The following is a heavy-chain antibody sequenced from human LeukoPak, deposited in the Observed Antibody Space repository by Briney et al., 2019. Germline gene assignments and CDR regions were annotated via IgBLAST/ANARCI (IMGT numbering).Heavy chain of an antibody. Sequence: SETLSLTCTVSGGSISSSNYFWGWIRQPPGKGLEWIGSIPYSGSTYYNPSLQSRVTMSIDTPKNQFSLKLSSATAADTAVYYCARQADDYGDPRGGNWFDPWGQGTLVTVSS. V-gene: IGHV4-39*01. CDR2: IPYSGST. CDR3: ARQADDYGDPRGGNWFDP. J-gene: IGHJ5*02. CDR1: GGSISSSNYF. D-gene: IGHD4-17*01.